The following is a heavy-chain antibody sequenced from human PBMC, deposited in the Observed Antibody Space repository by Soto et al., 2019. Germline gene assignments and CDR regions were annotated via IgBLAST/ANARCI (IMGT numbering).Heavy chain of an antibody. D-gene: IGHD6-6*01. CDR2: ISGSGGST. CDR1: GFTFSSYA. J-gene: IGHJ4*01. CDR3: AKGGRYSSSSLDY. V-gene: IGHV3-23*01. Sequence: EVQLLESGGGLVQRGGSLRLSCAATGFTFSSYAMSWVRQAPGKGLEWVSVISGSGGSTFYADSVKGRFTISRDNSKKTLYLEMNSLRAEDMAVYYCAKGGRYSSSSLDYWGRGTLVTVSS.